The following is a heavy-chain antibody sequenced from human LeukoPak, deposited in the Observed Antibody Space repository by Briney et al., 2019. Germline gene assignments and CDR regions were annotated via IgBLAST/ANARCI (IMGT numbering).Heavy chain of an antibody. CDR1: ADSLSSGGSY. J-gene: IGHJ4*02. Sequence: PQTLSLTCSVSADSLSSGGSYWSWIRQHPGKGLEWIGYIYYRGTTYNNSSPKRRVTISVDTSQNQFTLKLSPVTAAHTAMYYDAGCRYYYKFDYWGQGTLVTVSS. CDR2: IYYRGTT. D-gene: IGHD3-22*01. V-gene: IGHV4-31*03. CDR3: AGCRYYYKFDY.